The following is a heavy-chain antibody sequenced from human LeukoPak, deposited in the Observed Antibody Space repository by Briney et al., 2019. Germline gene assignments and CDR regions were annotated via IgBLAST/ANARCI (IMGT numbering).Heavy chain of an antibody. Sequence: GGSLRLSCAASGFTFDDYTMHWVRQAPGKGLEGVSLISWDGGSTYYADSVKGRFTISRDNSKNSLYLQMNSLRTEDTALYYCVSSGSSGYYYFFDYWGQGTLVTVSS. CDR2: ISWDGGST. CDR3: VSSGSSGYYYFFDY. CDR1: GFTFDDYT. V-gene: IGHV3-43*01. J-gene: IGHJ4*02. D-gene: IGHD3-22*01.